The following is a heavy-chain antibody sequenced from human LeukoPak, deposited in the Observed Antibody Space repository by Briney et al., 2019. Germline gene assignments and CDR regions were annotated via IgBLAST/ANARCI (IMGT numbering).Heavy chain of an antibody. CDR2: IWYDGTNK. V-gene: IGHV3-30*02. D-gene: IGHD3-3*01. CDR1: GFIFSTYG. Sequence: GGSLRLSCAVSGFIFSTYGMHWVRQAPGKGLEWVAVIWYDGTNKYYADSVKGRFSISRDNSKNTLYLQMNSLRAEDTAVYYCAKVYTYYDFWSGYYDDYWGQGTLVTVSS. J-gene: IGHJ4*02. CDR3: AKVYTYYDFWSGYYDDY.